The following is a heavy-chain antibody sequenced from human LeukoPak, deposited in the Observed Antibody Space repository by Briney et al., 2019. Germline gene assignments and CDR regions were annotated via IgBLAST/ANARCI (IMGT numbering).Heavy chain of an antibody. D-gene: IGHD3-16*01. V-gene: IGHV3-43*01. J-gene: IGHJ4*02. CDR2: ISWNGGST. CDR3: AKDRLYGALDY. Sequence: VSLISWNGGSTYYADSVKGRFTISRDNSKNSLYLQMNSLRTEDTALYYCAKDRLYGALDYWGQGTLVTVSS.